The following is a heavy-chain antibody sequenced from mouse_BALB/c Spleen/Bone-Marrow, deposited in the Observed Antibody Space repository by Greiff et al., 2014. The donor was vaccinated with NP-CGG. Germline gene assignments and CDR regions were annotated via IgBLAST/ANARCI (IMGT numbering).Heavy chain of an antibody. J-gene: IGHJ2*01. CDR1: GFSLTSYG. D-gene: IGHD2-3*01. CDR3: ARDRGYYKDVGDY. Sequence: VQVLESGPGLVAPSQSLSITCTVSGFSLTSYGVHWVRQPPGKGLEWLGVIWAGGSTNYNSALMSRLSISKDNSESQVFLKMNSLQTDDTAIYYCARDRGYYKDVGDYWGQGTTLTVSS. V-gene: IGHV2-9*02. CDR2: IWAGGST.